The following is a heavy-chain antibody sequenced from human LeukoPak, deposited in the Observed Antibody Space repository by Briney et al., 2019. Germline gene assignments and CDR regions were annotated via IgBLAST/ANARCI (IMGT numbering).Heavy chain of an antibody. Sequence: ASVKVSCTASGYTFTGYYMHWVRQAPGQGLEWMGWSNPNSGGTNYAQKLQGWVTMTRDTSISTAYMELSRLRSDDTAVYYCAREAYCSSTSCHEGANAFDIWGQGTMVTVSS. CDR2: SNPNSGGT. CDR1: GYTFTGYY. CDR3: AREAYCSSTSCHEGANAFDI. J-gene: IGHJ3*02. V-gene: IGHV1-2*04. D-gene: IGHD2-2*01.